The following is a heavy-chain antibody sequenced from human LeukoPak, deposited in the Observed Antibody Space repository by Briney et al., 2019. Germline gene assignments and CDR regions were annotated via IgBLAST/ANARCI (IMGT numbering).Heavy chain of an antibody. D-gene: IGHD5-12*01. Sequence: ASVKVSCKASGGTFSSYAISWVRQAPGQGLEWMGRIIPILGIANYAQKFQGRVTITADKSTSTAYMELSSLRSEDTAVCYCADSGYDFPGRGWFDPWGQGTLVTVSS. CDR1: GGTFSSYA. CDR3: ADSGYDFPGRGWFDP. CDR2: IIPILGIA. J-gene: IGHJ5*02. V-gene: IGHV1-69*04.